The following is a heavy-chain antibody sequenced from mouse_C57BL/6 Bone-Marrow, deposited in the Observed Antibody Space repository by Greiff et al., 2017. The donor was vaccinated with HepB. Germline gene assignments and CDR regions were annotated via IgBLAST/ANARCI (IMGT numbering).Heavy chain of an antibody. D-gene: IGHD2-3*01. CDR2: ISNGGGST. Sequence: EVKLMESGGGLVQPGGSLKLSCAASGFTFSDYYMYWVRQTPEKRLEWVAYISNGGGSTYYPDTVKGRFTISRDNAKNTLYLQMSRLKSEDTAMYYCARPDGFYPTWFAYWGQGTLVTVSA. V-gene: IGHV5-12*01. J-gene: IGHJ3*01. CDR1: GFTFSDYY. CDR3: ARPDGFYPTWFAY.